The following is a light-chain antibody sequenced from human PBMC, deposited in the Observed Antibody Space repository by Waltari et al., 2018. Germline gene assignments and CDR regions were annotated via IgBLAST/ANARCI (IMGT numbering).Light chain of an antibody. J-gene: IGKJ2*01. CDR2: WAS. V-gene: IGKV4-1*01. CDR3: QQYFSTLYT. CDR1: QSILYSSNNKNH. Sequence: DIVMTQSPESLAVSLGERATIKCKSSQSILYSSNNKNHLAWYQQKPGQPPKLLIYWASTREARVPDRFSGSGSGTDFTLTINSLQAEDVAVYYCQQYFSTLYTFGQGTKLEIK.